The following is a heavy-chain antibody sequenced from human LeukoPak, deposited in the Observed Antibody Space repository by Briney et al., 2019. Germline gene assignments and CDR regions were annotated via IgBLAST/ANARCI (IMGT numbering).Heavy chain of an antibody. J-gene: IGHJ4*02. D-gene: IGHD2-15*01. V-gene: IGHV3-72*01. CDR2: TRNKLSSYVT. CDR3: ARDDGYCSGGSCDGNLDY. CDR1: GYPFSDHY. Sequence: GGSLRLSCAVSGYPFSDHYIDWVRQAPGKGLEWVGQTRNKLSSYVTEYAAFVKGRFIISRDDSRNSVYLQMNSLRAEDTAVYYCARDDGYCSGGSCDGNLDYWGQGTLVTVSS.